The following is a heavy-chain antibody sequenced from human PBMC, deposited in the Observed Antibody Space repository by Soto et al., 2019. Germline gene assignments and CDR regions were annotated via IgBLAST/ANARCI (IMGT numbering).Heavy chain of an antibody. CDR3: ARGQYSSSSYYYYGMDV. J-gene: IGHJ6*02. CDR2: IIPIFGTA. D-gene: IGHD6-6*01. Sequence: SVKVSCKASGGTFSSYAISWVRQAPGQGLEWMGGIIPIFGTANYAQKFQGRVTITADESTSTAYMELSSLRSEDTAVYYCARGQYSSSSYYYYGMDVWGQGTTVTVSS. CDR1: GGTFSSYA. V-gene: IGHV1-69*13.